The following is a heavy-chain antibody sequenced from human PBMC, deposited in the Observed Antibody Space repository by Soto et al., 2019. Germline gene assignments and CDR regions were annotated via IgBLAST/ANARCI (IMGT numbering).Heavy chain of an antibody. CDR2: INPSGGST. D-gene: IGHD2-21*02. J-gene: IGHJ4*02. CDR3: ARDRVVTAIPRYYFDY. Sequence: QVQLVQSGAEVKKPGASVKVSCKASGYTFTSYYMHWVRQAPGQGLEWMGIINPSGGSTSYAQKFQGRVTMTRDTSTSTVYMELSSLRSEDTAVYYCARDRVVTAIPRYYFDYRGQGTLVTVSS. CDR1: GYTFTSYY. V-gene: IGHV1-46*01.